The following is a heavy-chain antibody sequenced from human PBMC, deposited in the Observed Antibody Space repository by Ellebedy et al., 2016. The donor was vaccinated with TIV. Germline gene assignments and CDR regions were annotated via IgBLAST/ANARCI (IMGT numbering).Heavy chain of an antibody. J-gene: IGHJ4*02. CDR2: ISASGGST. CDR3: AKSGGLFSLRNALDN. D-gene: IGHD3-10*01. CDR1: EFTFSSYV. V-gene: IGHV3-23*01. Sequence: GESLKISCAASEFTFSSYVMSWVRQAPGKGLEWVSAISASGGSTYYADSVKGRFTISRDNSKDTLFLQMNSLRADDTAVYYCAKSGGLFSLRNALDNWGQGTLVTVSS.